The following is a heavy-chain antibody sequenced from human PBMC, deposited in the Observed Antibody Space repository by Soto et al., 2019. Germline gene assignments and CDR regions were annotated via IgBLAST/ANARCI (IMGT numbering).Heavy chain of an antibody. V-gene: IGHV4-39*01. Sequence: SETLSLTCTVSGGSTSSGDSYWGWIRQAPGKGLEWIGSIYYSGSTYYNPSLKSRVTISVDTSKNQFSLKLSSVTAADTAVYYCARHPSMTTVTINYWGQGTLVTVSS. CDR2: IYYSGST. D-gene: IGHD4-17*01. J-gene: IGHJ4*02. CDR3: ARHPSMTTVTINY. CDR1: GGSTSSGDSY.